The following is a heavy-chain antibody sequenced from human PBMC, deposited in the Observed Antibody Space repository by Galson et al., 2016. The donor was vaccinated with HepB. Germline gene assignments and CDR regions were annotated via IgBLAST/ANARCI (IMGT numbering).Heavy chain of an antibody. CDR2: ISYDGSNK. CDR3: VRLPLDDSYYSGMDV. J-gene: IGHJ6*02. CDR1: GFIFENYV. Sequence: SLRLSCAASGFIFENYVMHWVRQAPGKGLEWLAVISYDGSNKFYADSLRGRFSISRDNSKNILNLQMTSLRPEDTAVYYCVRLPLDDSYYSGMDVWGQGTPVTVS. D-gene: IGHD3-16*02. V-gene: IGHV3-30-3*01.